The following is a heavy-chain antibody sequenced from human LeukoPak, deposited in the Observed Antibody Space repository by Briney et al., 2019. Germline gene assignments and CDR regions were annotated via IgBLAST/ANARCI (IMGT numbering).Heavy chain of an antibody. Sequence: ASMKVSCKASGYTFTSYGITWVRQAPGQGLEWMGWISGYNGNTNYAQKFQGRVTMTTDTSASTAYMELSSLRSEDMAVYYCARLGNHYDSSGYYYWGQGTLVTVSS. CDR3: ARLGNHYDSSGYYY. V-gene: IGHV1-18*03. CDR1: GYTFTSYG. CDR2: ISGYNGNT. D-gene: IGHD3-22*01. J-gene: IGHJ4*02.